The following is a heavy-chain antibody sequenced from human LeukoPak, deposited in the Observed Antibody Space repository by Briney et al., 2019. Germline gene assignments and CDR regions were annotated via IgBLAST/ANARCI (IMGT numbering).Heavy chain of an antibody. CDR1: GFTFSNYA. J-gene: IGHJ4*02. V-gene: IGHV3-23*01. CDR3: ARRFLEWYSHFDY. Sequence: GGSLRLSCAASGFTFSNYAMNWVRQAPGKELEWVSSIIGTGGATYHADSVKGRFTISRDNSKNTLYLQVNSLRAEDTAIYYCARRFLEWYSHFDYWGQGALVTVSS. CDR2: IIGTGGAT. D-gene: IGHD3-3*01.